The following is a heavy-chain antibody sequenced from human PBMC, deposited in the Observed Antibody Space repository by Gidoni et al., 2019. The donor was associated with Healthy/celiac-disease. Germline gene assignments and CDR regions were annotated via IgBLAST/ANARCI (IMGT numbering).Heavy chain of an antibody. J-gene: IGHJ4*02. Sequence: EVQLLESGGGLVQPGGSMRISCAASGFTFSSYAMRWVRQAPGKGLEWVSAISGSGGSTYYADSVKGRFTISRDNSKNTLYLQMNSLRAEDTAVYYCAKDHTAAAKSCFDYWGQGTLVTVSS. CDR3: AKDHTAAAKSCFDY. CDR2: ISGSGGST. D-gene: IGHD2-2*01. CDR1: GFTFSSYA. V-gene: IGHV3-23*01.